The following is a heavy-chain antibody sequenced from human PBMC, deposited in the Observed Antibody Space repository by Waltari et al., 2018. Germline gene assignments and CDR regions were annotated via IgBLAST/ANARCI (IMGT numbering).Heavy chain of an antibody. J-gene: IGHJ4*02. Sequence: VQLVESGAEVKKPGASVTVSCKASGYTFTGHDMPWVRQATGQGLEWMGRINPNSGGTNYAQKFQGRVTMTRDTSISTAYMELSRLRSDDTAVYYCARGDDFWSGYHGDCYFDYWGQGTLVTVSS. CDR2: INPNSGGT. CDR1: GYTFTGHD. D-gene: IGHD3-3*01. CDR3: ARGDDFWSGYHGDCYFDY. V-gene: IGHV1-2*06.